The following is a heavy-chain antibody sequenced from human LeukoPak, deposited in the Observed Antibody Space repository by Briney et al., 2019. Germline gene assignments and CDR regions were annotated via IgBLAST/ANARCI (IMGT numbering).Heavy chain of an antibody. D-gene: IGHD2-15*01. CDR3: ARTDCSGSSCYKIYYFDY. CDR2: ISYDGSNK. CDR1: GFTFSSYA. V-gene: IGHV3-30*04. Sequence: PGGSLRLSCAASGFTFSSYAMHWVRQAPGKGLEWVAVISYDGSNKYYADSVKGRFTISRDNSKNTLYLQMNSLRAEDTAVYYCARTDCSGSSCYKIYYFDYWGQGTLVTVSS. J-gene: IGHJ4*02.